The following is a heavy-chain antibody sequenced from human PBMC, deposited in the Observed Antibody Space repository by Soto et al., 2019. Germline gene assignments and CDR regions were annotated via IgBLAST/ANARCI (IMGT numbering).Heavy chain of an antibody. V-gene: IGHV3-23*01. D-gene: IGHD2-2*01. J-gene: IGHJ6*02. CDR1: GFTFSSYA. CDR2: ISGSGGST. Sequence: GGSLRLSCAASGFTFSSYAMSWVRQAPGKGLEWVSAISGSGGSTYYADSVKGRFTISRDNSKNTLYLQMNSLRAEDTAVYYCAKIVVPAANYYYYYGMDVWGQGTKVTVSS. CDR3: AKIVVPAANYYYYYGMDV.